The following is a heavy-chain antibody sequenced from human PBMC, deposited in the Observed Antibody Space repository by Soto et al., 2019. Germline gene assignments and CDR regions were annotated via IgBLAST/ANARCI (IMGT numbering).Heavy chain of an antibody. Sequence: QVQLQESGPGLVRPSETLSLTCTVSGDSISSFYWSWIRQPAGKGLEWIGRIYSSGTTNYNPSLKGRVSMSGDTSKNQLSLSLSSVTAADTAVYYCARDRIVGTSYFDYWGQGTLVPVSS. D-gene: IGHD1-26*01. V-gene: IGHV4-4*07. CDR1: GDSISSFY. J-gene: IGHJ4*02. CDR2: IYSSGTT. CDR3: ARDRIVGTSYFDY.